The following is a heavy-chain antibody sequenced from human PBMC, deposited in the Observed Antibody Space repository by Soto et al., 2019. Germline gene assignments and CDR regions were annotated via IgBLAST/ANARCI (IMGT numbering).Heavy chain of an antibody. CDR1: DNTFTLYG. V-gene: IGHV1-18*01. Sequence: ASVKFSCKTSDNTFTLYGINWVRQAPGQGLEWMGWISGYNGNTKYAQKFQDRVTMTADTSTRTAFMEVRSLTSDDTGVYFCAATGGNYFGLDVWGQGTTVTVSS. CDR2: ISGYNGNT. CDR3: AATGGNYFGLDV. J-gene: IGHJ6*02. D-gene: IGHD2-8*02.